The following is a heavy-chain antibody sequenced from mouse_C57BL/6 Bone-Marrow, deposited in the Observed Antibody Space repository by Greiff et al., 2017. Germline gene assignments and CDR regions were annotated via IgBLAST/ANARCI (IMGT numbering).Heavy chain of an antibody. J-gene: IGHJ2*01. CDR2: IHPNSGST. Sequence: QVQLQQPGAELVKPGASVKLSCKASGYTFTSYWMHWVKQRPGQGLEWIGMIHPNSGSTNYNEKFKSKATLTVDKSSSTAYMQLSSLTSEDSAVXYCARSWGLRRYFDYWGQGTTLTVSS. V-gene: IGHV1-64*01. CDR3: ARSWGLRRYFDY. CDR1: GYTFTSYW. D-gene: IGHD2-2*01.